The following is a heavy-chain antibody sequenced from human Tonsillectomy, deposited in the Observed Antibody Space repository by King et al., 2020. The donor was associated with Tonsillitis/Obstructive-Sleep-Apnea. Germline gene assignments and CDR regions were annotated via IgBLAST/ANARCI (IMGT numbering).Heavy chain of an antibody. J-gene: IGHJ6*03. CDR2: ISTDNGHT. D-gene: IGHD2/OR15-2a*01. CDR3: AQMAEEIVQAGQQYYYYDYYMDV. Sequence: QLVQSGAEVKKPGSSVKVSCKASGYTFTTYSITWVRQAPGQGFEWMGWISTDNGHTDYAQKLQGRVTMTTDPSTSTAYMELRSLTSDDTAVYYFAQMAEEIVQAGQQYYYYDYYMDVWGKGTTVTVSS. CDR1: GYTFTTYS. V-gene: IGHV1-18*01.